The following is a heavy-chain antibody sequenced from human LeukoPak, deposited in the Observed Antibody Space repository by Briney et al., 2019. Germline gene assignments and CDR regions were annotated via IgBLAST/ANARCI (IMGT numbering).Heavy chain of an antibody. V-gene: IGHV4-59*12. CDR1: GGSISSYY. D-gene: IGHD6-19*01. CDR2: IYYSGST. Sequence: SETLSLTCTVSGGSISSYYWSWIRQPPGKGLEWIGYIYYSGSTNYNPSLKSRVTISVDTSKNQFSLQLNSVTPEDTAVYYCARGHLMGSSGMNWFDPWGQGTLVTVSS. J-gene: IGHJ5*02. CDR3: ARGHLMGSSGMNWFDP.